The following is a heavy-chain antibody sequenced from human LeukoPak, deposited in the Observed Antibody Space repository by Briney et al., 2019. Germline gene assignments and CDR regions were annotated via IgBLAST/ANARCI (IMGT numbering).Heavy chain of an antibody. D-gene: IGHD2-21*02. J-gene: IGHJ4*02. V-gene: IGHV3-33*01. CDR3: ARGLAYCGGDCLTARLLDPPLDY. CDR1: GFTFSSYG. CDR2: IWYDGSNK. Sequence: GRSLRLSCAASGFTFSSYGMHWVRQAPGKGLEWVAVIWYDGSNKYYADSVKGRFTISRDNSKNTLYLQMNSLGAEDTAVYYCARGLAYCGGDCLTARLLDPPLDYWGQGTLVTVSS.